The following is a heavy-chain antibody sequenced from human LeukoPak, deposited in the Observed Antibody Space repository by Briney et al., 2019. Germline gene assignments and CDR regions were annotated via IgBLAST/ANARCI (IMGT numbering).Heavy chain of an antibody. D-gene: IGHD3-9*01. V-gene: IGHV3-21*01. CDR1: GFTFSSYS. J-gene: IGHJ4*02. CDR3: ARVINVLRYXDWPXDY. CDR2: ISSSSSYI. Sequence: PGGSLRLSCAASGFTFSSYSMNWVRQAPGKGLEWVSSISSSSSYIYYADSVKGRFTISRDNAKNSLYLQMNSLRAEDTAVYYCARVINVLRYXDWPXDYWGQGTLVTVS.